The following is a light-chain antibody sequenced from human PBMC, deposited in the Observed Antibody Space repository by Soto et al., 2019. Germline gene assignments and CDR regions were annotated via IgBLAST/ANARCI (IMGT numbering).Light chain of an antibody. CDR1: GTDVGQYNY. Sequence: QSALTQPPSASGSPGQSVTISCTGAGTDVGQYNYVSWYQQHPGKAPKLLIHHVSRRPSGVPARFSGSKSGNTASLTVSGLQTEDEADYFCATWDDSLNGFYVFGTGTKLTVL. J-gene: IGLJ1*01. CDR3: ATWDDSLNGFYV. CDR2: HVS. V-gene: IGLV2-8*01.